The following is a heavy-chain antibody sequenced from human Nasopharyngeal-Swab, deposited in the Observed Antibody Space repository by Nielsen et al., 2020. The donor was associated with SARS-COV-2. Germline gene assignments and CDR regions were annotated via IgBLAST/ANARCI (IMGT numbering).Heavy chain of an antibody. CDR3: ARDLPTGDDAFDI. Sequence: GESLKISCAASGFTFSSYGMHWVRPAPGKGLEWVAVIWYDGSNKYYADSVKGRFTISRDNSKNTLYLQMNSLRAEDTAVYYCARDLPTGDDAFDIWGQGTMVTVSS. CDR2: IWYDGSNK. J-gene: IGHJ3*02. V-gene: IGHV3-33*01. D-gene: IGHD7-27*01. CDR1: GFTFSSYG.